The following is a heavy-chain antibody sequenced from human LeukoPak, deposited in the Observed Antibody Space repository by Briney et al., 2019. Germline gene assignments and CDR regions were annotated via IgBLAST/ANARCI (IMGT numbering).Heavy chain of an antibody. J-gene: IGHJ6*02. CDR3: ARGVGMDI. Sequence: GPSLRLSCAASGFTFSSYAMTWVRQPPGKWLEWVSAIIRSGENTSHADSVKGRFTISRDNTKNTLYLQMNSLRAADPGIYDCARGVGMDISGQGTTVTASS. V-gene: IGHV3-23*01. CDR2: IIRSGENT. CDR1: GFTFSSYA.